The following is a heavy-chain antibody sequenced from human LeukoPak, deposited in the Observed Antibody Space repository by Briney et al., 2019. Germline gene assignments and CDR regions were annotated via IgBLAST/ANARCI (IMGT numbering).Heavy chain of an antibody. CDR2: IFPSSDEI. CDR3: ATYRQVLLPFES. J-gene: IGHJ4*02. CDR1: GFTFSTFA. Sequence: GGSLRLSCAASGFTFSTFAMIWVRQPPGKGLEWVSSIFPSSDEIHYADSVRGRFTISRDNFKSTLSLQMNSLRAEDTAIYYCATYRQVLLPFESWGQGTLVTVSS. V-gene: IGHV3-23*01. D-gene: IGHD2-8*02.